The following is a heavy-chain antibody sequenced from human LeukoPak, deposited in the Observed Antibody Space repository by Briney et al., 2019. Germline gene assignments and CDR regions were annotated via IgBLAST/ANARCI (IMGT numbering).Heavy chain of an antibody. CDR1: GGSISSSNYY. Sequence: PSETLSLTCTVSGGSISSSNYYWGWIRQPPGKGLEWIGSIYYSGSTNYNPSLKSRVTISVDTSKNQFSLKLSSVTAADTAVYYCARVYCSGGSCYVDYWGQGTLVTVSS. CDR2: IYYSGST. CDR3: ARVYCSGGSCYVDY. V-gene: IGHV4-39*07. J-gene: IGHJ4*02. D-gene: IGHD2-15*01.